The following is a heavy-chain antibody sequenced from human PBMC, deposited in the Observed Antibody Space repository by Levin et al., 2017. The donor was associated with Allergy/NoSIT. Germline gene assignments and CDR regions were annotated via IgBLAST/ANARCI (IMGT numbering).Heavy chain of an antibody. CDR2: IIPILGIA. CDR3: ASPYSSGSHGAFDI. Sequence: ASVKVSCKASGGTFSSYTISWVRQAPGQGLEWMGRIIPILGIANYAQKFQGRVTITADKSTSTAYMELSSLRSEDTAVYYCASPYSSGSHGAFDIWGQGTMVTVSS. CDR1: GGTFSSYT. J-gene: IGHJ3*02. V-gene: IGHV1-69*02. D-gene: IGHD3-22*01.